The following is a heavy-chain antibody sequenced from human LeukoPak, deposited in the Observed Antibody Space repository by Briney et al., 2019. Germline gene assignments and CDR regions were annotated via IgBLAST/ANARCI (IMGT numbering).Heavy chain of an antibody. D-gene: IGHD5-12*01. V-gene: IGHV1-8*03. CDR3: ARAGRFDSGHAWFDP. CDR2: INPNSGNT. CDR1: GYTFISHD. Sequence: ASVKVSCKASGYTFISHDINCVRQATGQGLEWMGWINPNSGNTGYAQKFQGRVTFTRNTSISTAYMELSSLRSEDTAVYYCARAGRFDSGHAWFDPWGQGTLVTVS. J-gene: IGHJ5*02.